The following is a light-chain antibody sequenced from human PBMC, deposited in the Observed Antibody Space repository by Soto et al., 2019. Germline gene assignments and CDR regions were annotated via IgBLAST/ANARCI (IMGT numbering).Light chain of an antibody. J-gene: IGKJ1*01. V-gene: IGKV3-20*01. Sequence: EIVLTQSPGPLSLSPGERATLSCRSSQSVSNNYLAWYQQKPGQAHRLLIYGASNRATGIPDRFSGSGSGTDFTLNISRLDPEDCSVYYCQQYGSSGTFGQGTKVEIQ. CDR3: QQYGSSGT. CDR2: GAS. CDR1: QSVSNNY.